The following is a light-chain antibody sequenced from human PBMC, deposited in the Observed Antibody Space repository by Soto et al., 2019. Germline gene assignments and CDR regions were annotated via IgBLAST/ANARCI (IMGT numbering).Light chain of an antibody. V-gene: IGLV3-21*02. CDR2: DDS. J-gene: IGLJ1*01. Sequence: SYELTQPPSVSVAPGQTARTTCGGNNIGGKSVHWYQQRPGQAPVLVVYDDSDRPTGIPERFSGSNSENTATLTITRVEAGDEADYYCQVWDSSSNQSVFGTGTKVTV. CDR1: NIGGKS. CDR3: QVWDSSSNQSV.